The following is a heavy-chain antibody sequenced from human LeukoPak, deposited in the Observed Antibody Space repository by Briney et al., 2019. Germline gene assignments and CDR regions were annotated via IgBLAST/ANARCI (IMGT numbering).Heavy chain of an antibody. CDR2: IYYSGST. J-gene: IGHJ5*02. CDR3: ARAYHSSWYLNWSDP. D-gene: IGHD6-13*01. V-gene: IGHV4-39*07. Sequence: PSETLSLTCTVSGGSISSSSYYWGWIRQPPGKGLEWIGSIYYSGSTYYNPSLKSRVTISVDTSKNEFSLKLSSVTAADTAVYYCARAYHSSWYLNWSDPWGQGTLVTVSS. CDR1: GGSISSSSYY.